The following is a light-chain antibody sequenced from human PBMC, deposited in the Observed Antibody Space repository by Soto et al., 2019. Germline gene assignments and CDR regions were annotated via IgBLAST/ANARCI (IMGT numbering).Light chain of an antibody. CDR3: ATWDDSLNGHVV. CDR2: SNN. Sequence: QSVLTQPPSESGTPGQRVTTSCSGSRSNIGSNTVNWYQQLPGTAPKFLIYSNNQRPSGVPKRFSGSKSGTSASLAISGLQSEDEADYYCATWDDSLNGHVVFGGGTKVTVL. V-gene: IGLV1-44*01. CDR1: RSNIGSNT. J-gene: IGLJ2*01.